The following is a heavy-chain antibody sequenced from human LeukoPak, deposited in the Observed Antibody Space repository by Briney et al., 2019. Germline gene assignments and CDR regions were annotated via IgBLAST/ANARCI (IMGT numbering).Heavy chain of an antibody. Sequence: GGSLRLSCAASGFTFSSYAMHWVRQAPGKGLGWVAVISYDGSNKYYADSVKGRFTISRDNSKNTLYLQMNSLRAEDTAVYYCARALNILTFDYWGQGTLVTVSS. CDR3: ARALNILTFDY. V-gene: IGHV3-30*04. CDR1: GFTFSSYA. D-gene: IGHD3-9*01. CDR2: ISYDGSNK. J-gene: IGHJ4*02.